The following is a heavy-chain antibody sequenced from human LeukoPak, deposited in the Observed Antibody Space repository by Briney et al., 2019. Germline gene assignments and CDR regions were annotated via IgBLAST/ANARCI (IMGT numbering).Heavy chain of an antibody. Sequence: PGRSLRLSCAASGFTFDDYAMHWVRQAPGKGLEWVSGISWNSGSIGYADSVKGRFTISRDNAKNSLYLQMNSLRAEDTALYYCAKDGATPTYWGQGTLVTVSS. CDR1: GFTFDDYA. V-gene: IGHV3-9*01. CDR2: ISWNSGSI. J-gene: IGHJ4*02. D-gene: IGHD2-15*01. CDR3: AKDGATPTY.